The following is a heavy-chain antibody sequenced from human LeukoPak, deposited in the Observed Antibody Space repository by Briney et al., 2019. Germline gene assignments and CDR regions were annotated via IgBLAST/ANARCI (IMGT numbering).Heavy chain of an antibody. Sequence: ASVKVSCKASGGTFSRHSTSWVRQSPGQGLEWMGGITPMFGTSNYAQKFQGRVTITADESTSTAYMELSSLRSEDTAVYYCARDSSEFRSLLFHWGQGTLVTVSS. V-gene: IGHV1-69*13. CDR2: ITPMFGTS. J-gene: IGHJ1*01. CDR3: ARDSSEFRSLLFH. D-gene: IGHD1-14*01. CDR1: GGTFSRHS.